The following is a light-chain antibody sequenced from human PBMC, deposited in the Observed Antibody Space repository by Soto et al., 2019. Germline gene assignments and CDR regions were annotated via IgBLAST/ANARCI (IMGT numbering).Light chain of an antibody. J-gene: IGKJ4*01. V-gene: IGKV3D-20*02. CDR1: QSVAGSY. Sequence: EIVLTQSPGTLSLSPGERATLSFRASQSVAGSYLAWYQQKPGQAPRLLFYAASSRATGVPDRFSGSGSGADFTLTISSLEPEDFALYYCQQHINWPLTFGGGTKVDIK. CDR2: AAS. CDR3: QQHINWPLT.